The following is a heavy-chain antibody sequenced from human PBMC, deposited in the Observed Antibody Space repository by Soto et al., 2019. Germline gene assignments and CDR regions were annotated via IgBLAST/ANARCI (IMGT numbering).Heavy chain of an antibody. V-gene: IGHV4-31*03. D-gene: IGHD3-22*01. Sequence: SETLSLTCTVSGGSISSGNYYWSWIRQHPGKGLEWIGYIYYSGNTYYNPSLKSRVTISVDTSKNQFSLKLSSVTAADTAVYYCAREGGGHYTSGYYPPFGWFDPWGQGTLVTVSS. CDR1: GGSISSGNYY. CDR2: IYYSGNT. CDR3: AREGGGHYTSGYYPPFGWFDP. J-gene: IGHJ5*02.